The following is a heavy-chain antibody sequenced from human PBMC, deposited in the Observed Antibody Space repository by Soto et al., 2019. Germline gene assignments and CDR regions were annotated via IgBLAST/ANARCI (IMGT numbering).Heavy chain of an antibody. CDR2: INPKTGGT. D-gene: IGHD1-26*01. V-gene: IGHV1-2*02. Sequence: ASVKVSCKASGYTFTDYYMHWVRQAPGEGFEWMGWINPKTGGTNYVQKFQGRVTMTRDTSITTAYMELSRLRSDDTAVYYCARDVVGSDYFDSWGQGTLVTVSS. J-gene: IGHJ4*02. CDR3: ARDVVGSDYFDS. CDR1: GYTFTDYY.